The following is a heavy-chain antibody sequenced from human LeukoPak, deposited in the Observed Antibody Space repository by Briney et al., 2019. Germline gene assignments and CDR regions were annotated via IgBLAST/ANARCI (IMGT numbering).Heavy chain of an antibody. Sequence: PGGSLRLSCAASGFTVSSNYMGWVRQAPGKGLEWVSVIYSGGSTYYADSVKGRFTISRDNSKNTLYLQMNSLRAEDTAVYYCARGGPYYYYGMDVWGQGTTVTVSS. CDR2: IYSGGST. J-gene: IGHJ6*02. CDR1: GFTVSSNY. V-gene: IGHV3-66*01. CDR3: ARGGPYYYYGMDV.